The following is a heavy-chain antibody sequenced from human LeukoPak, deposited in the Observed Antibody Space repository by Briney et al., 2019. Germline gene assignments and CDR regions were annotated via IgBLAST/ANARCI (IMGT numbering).Heavy chain of an antibody. Sequence: GGSLRLSCAASGFTFSSYSMSWVRQAPGKGLEWVGRIKSKTDGGTTDYAAPVKGRFTISRDDSKNTLYLQMNSLKTEDTAVYYCTTSGSLLLYGMDVWGQGTTVTVSS. D-gene: IGHD2-15*01. CDR1: GFTFSSYS. CDR2: IKSKTDGGTT. J-gene: IGHJ6*02. CDR3: TTSGSLLLYGMDV. V-gene: IGHV3-15*01.